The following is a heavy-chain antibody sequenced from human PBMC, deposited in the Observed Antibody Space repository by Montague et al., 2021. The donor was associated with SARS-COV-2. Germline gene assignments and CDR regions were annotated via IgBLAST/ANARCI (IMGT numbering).Heavy chain of an antibody. D-gene: IGHD6-13*01. Sequence: TLSLTCTVSGGSISSGGYYWSWIRQHPGKGLEWIGYIYYSGSTYYSPSLKSRVTISVDTSRNQFSLKLSSVTAADTAVYYCASHFVWQQLSTWGQGTLVSVSS. J-gene: IGHJ4*02. CDR1: GGSISSGGYY. V-gene: IGHV4-31*03. CDR2: IYYSGST. CDR3: ASHFVWQQLST.